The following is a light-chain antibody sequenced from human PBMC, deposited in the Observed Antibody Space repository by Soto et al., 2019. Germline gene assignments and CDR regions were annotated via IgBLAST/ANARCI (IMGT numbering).Light chain of an antibody. CDR1: SSDVGSYNY. J-gene: IGLJ2*01. CDR2: EVM. CDR3: SSFTRSDTWL. V-gene: IGLV2-14*01. Sequence: QSVLTQPASVSGSPGQSITISCTGTSSDVGSYNYVSWFQQHPGKAPKLMIYEVMNRPSGVSDRFSGSKSGNTASLTISGLQADDEADYYCSSFTRSDTWLFGGGTQLTVL.